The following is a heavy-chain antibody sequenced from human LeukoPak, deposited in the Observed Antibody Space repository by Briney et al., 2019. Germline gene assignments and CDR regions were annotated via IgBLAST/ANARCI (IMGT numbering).Heavy chain of an antibody. V-gene: IGHV4-38-2*01. J-gene: IGHJ5*02. Sequence: GSLRLSCAASGFSFTTYWMGWIRQPPGKGLEWIGTIRHSGTTYYNPSLKSRVTISIDSSKNQFSLKLTSVTAADTAVVYCARAEGEIYYRSGSNNWFDPWGQGTLVTVSS. D-gene: IGHD3-10*01. CDR1: GFSFTTY. CDR2: IRHSGTT. CDR3: ARAEGEIYYRSGSNNWFDP.